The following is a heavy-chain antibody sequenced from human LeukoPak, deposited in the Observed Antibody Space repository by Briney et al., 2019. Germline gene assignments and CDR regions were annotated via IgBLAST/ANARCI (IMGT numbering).Heavy chain of an antibody. CDR3: ASIRFGEFDY. V-gene: IGHV4-38-2*02. J-gene: IGHJ4*02. CDR1: GYSISSGYY. D-gene: IGHD3-10*01. Sequence: SETLSLTCTVSGYSISSGYYWGWIRQPPGKGLEWIGSIYHSGSTYYNPSLKSRVTISVDTSKNQFSLKLSSVTAADAAVYYCASIRFGEFDYWGQGTLVTVSS. CDR2: IYHSGST.